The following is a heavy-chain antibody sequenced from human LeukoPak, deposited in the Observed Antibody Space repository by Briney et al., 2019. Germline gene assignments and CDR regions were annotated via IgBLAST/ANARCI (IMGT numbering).Heavy chain of an antibody. J-gene: IGHJ4*02. Sequence: GGSLRLSCAASGFTFSSYAMSWVRQAPGKGLEWVSAISGSGGSTYYADSVKGRFTISRDNSKNTLYLQMNSLRAEDTAVYYCAKAAEANMIVVAHFDYWGQGTLVTVSS. V-gene: IGHV3-23*01. CDR1: GFTFSSYA. CDR2: ISGSGGST. CDR3: AKAAEANMIVVAHFDY. D-gene: IGHD3-22*01.